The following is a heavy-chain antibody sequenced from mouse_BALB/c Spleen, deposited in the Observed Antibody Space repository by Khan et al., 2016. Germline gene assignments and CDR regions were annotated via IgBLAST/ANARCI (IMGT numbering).Heavy chain of an antibody. V-gene: IGHV1-7*01. Sequence: QVQLQQSGAELAKPGASVKMSCKASGYTFTSYWMHWVKQRPGQGLEWIGYINPSTGYTEYNQKFKDKATLTADTSSSTAYMQLSSLTSEDSAVYYCASQDSSGPWFAYWGQGTLVTVSA. D-gene: IGHD3-2*01. CDR1: GYTFTSYW. CDR3: ASQDSSGPWFAY. J-gene: IGHJ3*01. CDR2: INPSTGYT.